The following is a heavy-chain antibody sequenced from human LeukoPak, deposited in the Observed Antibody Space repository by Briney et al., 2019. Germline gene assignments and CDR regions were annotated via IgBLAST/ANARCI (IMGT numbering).Heavy chain of an antibody. CDR2: INPNSGGT. Sequence: ASVKVSCKASGYAFTGCYMHWVRQAPGQGLEWMGWINPNSGGTNYAQKFQGRVTMTRDTSISTAYMELSRLRSDDTAVYYCARDSSSGWYDPWGQGTLVTVSS. D-gene: IGHD6-19*01. J-gene: IGHJ5*02. CDR1: GYAFTGCY. CDR3: ARDSSSGWYDP. V-gene: IGHV1-2*02.